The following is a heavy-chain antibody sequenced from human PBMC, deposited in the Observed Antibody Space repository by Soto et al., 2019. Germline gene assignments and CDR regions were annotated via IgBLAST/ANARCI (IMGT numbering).Heavy chain of an antibody. Sequence: QVQLVESGGGVVQPGTSLRLSCAASGFTFSSYGMHWVRQAPGKGLEWVAVVSYDGRNNYYADAVRGRFTISRDNSESTLDLQMNSLRAEDTAVYYCAKQGDYDGLFEYWGRGTLVTVSS. V-gene: IGHV3-30*18. J-gene: IGHJ4*02. CDR1: GFTFSSYG. CDR3: AKQGDYDGLFEY. D-gene: IGHD4-17*01. CDR2: VSYDGRNN.